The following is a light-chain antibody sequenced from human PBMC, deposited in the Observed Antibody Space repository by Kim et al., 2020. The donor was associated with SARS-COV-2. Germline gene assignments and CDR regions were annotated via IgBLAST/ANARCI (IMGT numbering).Light chain of an antibody. Sequence: GQAITTSCTGTSSDVGNYDLSSWYRQHPGKAPKLIIYDVTKRPSGVSNRFSGSKSGNTASLTISGLQAEDEADYYCCSFAGSASWVFGGGTKVTVL. J-gene: IGLJ2*01. V-gene: IGLV2-23*02. CDR1: SSDVGNYDL. CDR3: CSFAGSASWV. CDR2: DVT.